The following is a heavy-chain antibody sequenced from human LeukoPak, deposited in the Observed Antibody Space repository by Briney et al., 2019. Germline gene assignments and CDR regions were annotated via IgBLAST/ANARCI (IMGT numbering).Heavy chain of an antibody. CDR3: TRGSLSGSSRDY. Sequence: ASVKVSCKASGYTFTGYDINWVRQAIGQGLEWMGWMNPSTGDTDYAQKFQGRVTMTRNTSVDTAFMELSGLGSEDTAVYYCTRGSLSGSSRDYWGQGTLVTVSS. V-gene: IGHV1-8*01. D-gene: IGHD1-26*01. J-gene: IGHJ4*02. CDR2: MNPSTGDT. CDR1: GYTFTGYD.